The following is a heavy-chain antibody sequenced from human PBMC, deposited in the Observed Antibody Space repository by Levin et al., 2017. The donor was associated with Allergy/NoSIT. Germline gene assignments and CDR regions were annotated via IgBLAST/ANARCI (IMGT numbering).Heavy chain of an antibody. J-gene: IGHJ3*02. Sequence: GGSLRLSCAASGFTFSSYAMSWVRQAPGKGLEWVSAISGSGGSTYYADSVKGRFTISRDNSKNTLYLQMNSLRAEDTAVYYCAKDAGIAVAGTDAFDIWGQGTMVTVSS. CDR3: AKDAGIAVAGTDAFDI. CDR1: GFTFSSYA. D-gene: IGHD6-19*01. CDR2: ISGSGGST. V-gene: IGHV3-23*01.